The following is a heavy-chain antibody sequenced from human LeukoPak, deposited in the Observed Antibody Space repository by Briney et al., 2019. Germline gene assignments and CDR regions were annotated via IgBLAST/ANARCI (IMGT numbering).Heavy chain of an antibody. CDR2: ISPNSGGT. Sequence: GASVKVSCKASGYTFTASYMHWVRQAPGQGLEWMGWISPNSGGTDYAQKFQGRVTMTRDTSISTAYMELSGLRSDDAAVYYCATTVFWNVDAFDIWGQGTMVTVSS. J-gene: IGHJ3*02. V-gene: IGHV1-2*02. CDR1: GYTFTASY. CDR3: ATTVFWNVDAFDI. D-gene: IGHD1-1*01.